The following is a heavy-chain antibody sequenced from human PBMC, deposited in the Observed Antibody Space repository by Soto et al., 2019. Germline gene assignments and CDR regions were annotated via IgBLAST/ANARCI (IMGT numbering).Heavy chain of an antibody. Sequence: SETLSLTCTVSGDSSSSYDWNWIRQPPGKGLEWIGYIYDSGSTNYNPSLKSRVTISLDTSKQHFSLKLTSVPAADTAVYYCARRDCSATNCYTYNWFDPWGQGTLVTVSS. CDR2: IYDSGST. D-gene: IGHD2-2*01. CDR1: GDSSSSYD. J-gene: IGHJ5*02. V-gene: IGHV4-59*08. CDR3: ARRDCSATNCYTYNWFDP.